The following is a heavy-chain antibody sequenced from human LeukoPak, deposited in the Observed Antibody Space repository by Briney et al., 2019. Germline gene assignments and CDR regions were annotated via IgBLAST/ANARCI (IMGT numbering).Heavy chain of an antibody. CDR3: ARAIQYGYKFSGMNAFDI. V-gene: IGHV4-59*01. D-gene: IGHD5-24*01. CDR2: IYYSGST. Sequence: KPSETLSLTCAVYGGSFSGYYWSWIRQPPGKGLEWIGYIYYSGSTNYNPSLKSRVTISVDTSKNQFSLKLSSVTAADTAVYYCARAIQYGYKFSGMNAFDIWGQGTMVTVSS. CDR1: GGSFSGYY. J-gene: IGHJ3*02.